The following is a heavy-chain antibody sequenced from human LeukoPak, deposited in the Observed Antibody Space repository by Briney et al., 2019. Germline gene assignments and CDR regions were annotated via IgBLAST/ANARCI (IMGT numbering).Heavy chain of an antibody. J-gene: IGHJ5*02. V-gene: IGHV3-48*01. D-gene: IGHD1-26*01. CDR1: GFAFDDYA. CDR2: ISSSSSTI. CDR3: ARDRSIVGAWFDP. Sequence: GGSLRLSXAASGFAFDDYAMHWVRQAPGKGLEWVSYISSSSSTIYYADSVKGRFTISRDNAKNSLYLQMNSLRAEDTAVYYCARDRSIVGAWFDPWGQGTLVTVSS.